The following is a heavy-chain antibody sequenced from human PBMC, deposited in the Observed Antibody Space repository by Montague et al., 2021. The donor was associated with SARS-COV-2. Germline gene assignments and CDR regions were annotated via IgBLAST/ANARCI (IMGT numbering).Heavy chain of an antibody. CDR2: IYTTGSS. CDR1: AGSIRDYY. J-gene: IGHJ2*01. V-gene: IGHV4-4*07. CDR3: ARERSYLYWYFDL. Sequence: SETLSLTCAVSAGSIRDYYWSWIRQPAGKGLEWIGRIYTTGSSDYSPPLQSRVTMSVDTSKNQVSLRLMSVTAADTALYYCARERSYLYWYFDLWGRGTLVTVSS.